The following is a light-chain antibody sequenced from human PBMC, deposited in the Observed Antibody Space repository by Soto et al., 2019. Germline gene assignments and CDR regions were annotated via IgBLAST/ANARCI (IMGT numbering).Light chain of an antibody. CDR1: QGISSN. CDR2: AAS. V-gene: IGKV1-9*01. CDR3: QQLNSYPIT. Sequence: DIQLTQSPSFLAASVGDRVTITCRASQGISSNLAWYQQKPGKAPKLLIYAASTLQSGVPSRFSGSGSGTEFTLTISSLQPEDSATYYCQQLNSYPITFGQGTRLEIK. J-gene: IGKJ5*01.